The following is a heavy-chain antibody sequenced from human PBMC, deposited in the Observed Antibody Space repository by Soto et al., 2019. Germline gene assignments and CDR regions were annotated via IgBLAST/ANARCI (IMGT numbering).Heavy chain of an antibody. J-gene: IGHJ1*01. V-gene: IGHV3-9*01. Sequence: HPGGSLRLSCAASGFTFDDYAMHWVRQAPGKGLEWVSGISWNSGSIGYADSVKGRFTISRDNAKNSLYLQMNSLRAEDTALYYCARGASYYYDDTSYPKYFQHWGQGTPVPVSS. D-gene: IGHD3-22*01. CDR1: GFTFDDYA. CDR2: ISWNSGSI. CDR3: ARGASYYYDDTSYPKYFQH.